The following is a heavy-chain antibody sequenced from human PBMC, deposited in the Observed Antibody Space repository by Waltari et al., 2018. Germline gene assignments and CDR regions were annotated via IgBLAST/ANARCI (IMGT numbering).Heavy chain of an antibody. CDR3: ARGRILWFGELLSFDY. V-gene: IGHV4-34*01. D-gene: IGHD3-10*01. Sequence: QVQLQQWGAGLLKPSETLSLTCAVYGGSFSGYYWSWIRQPPGKGLEWVGEINHSGSTNSNPSPRSGVPRSVDTSKNQFSLKLSSVTAADTAVYYCARGRILWFGELLSFDYWGQGTLVTVSS. J-gene: IGHJ4*02. CDR1: GGSFSGYY. CDR2: INHSGST.